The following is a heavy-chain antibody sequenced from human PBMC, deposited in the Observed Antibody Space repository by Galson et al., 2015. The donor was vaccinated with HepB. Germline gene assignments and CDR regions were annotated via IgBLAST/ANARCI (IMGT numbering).Heavy chain of an antibody. CDR2: IKYDGSEK. V-gene: IGHV3-7*03. D-gene: IGHD6-19*01. J-gene: IGHJ4*02. Sequence: SLRLSCAASGFTFSSYAMSWVRQAPGKGLEWVANIKYDGSEKYYVDSVEGRFTISRDNAENSLYLQMNSLRAEDTAVFYCARQGSSGWTVDYWGQGTLVTVSS. CDR1: GFTFSSYA. CDR3: ARQGSSGWTVDY.